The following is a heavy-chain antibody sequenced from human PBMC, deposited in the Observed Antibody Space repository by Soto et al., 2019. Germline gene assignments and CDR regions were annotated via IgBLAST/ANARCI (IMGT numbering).Heavy chain of an antibody. CDR2: IYYSGST. CDR1: GGSISSSSYY. Sequence: QLLESGPGLVKPSETLSLTCTVSGGSISSSSYYWGWIRQPPGKGLEWIGSIYYSGSTYYNPSLKSRVTISVDTSKNQFSLKLSSVTAADTAVYYCARLEGIAAAGLDYWGQGTLVTVSS. V-gene: IGHV4-39*01. D-gene: IGHD6-13*01. J-gene: IGHJ4*02. CDR3: ARLEGIAAAGLDY.